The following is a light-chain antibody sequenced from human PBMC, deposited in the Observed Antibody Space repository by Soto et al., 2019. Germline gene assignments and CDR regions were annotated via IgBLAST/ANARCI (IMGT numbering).Light chain of an antibody. V-gene: IGLV1-40*01. J-gene: IGLJ2*01. CDR3: QSYYSAVV. CDR1: SSNIGAGYD. CDR2: GNS. Sequence: QSVLTQPPSVSGAPGQRVTISCTGSSSNIGAGYDVHWYQQLPGTAPKLLIYGNSNRPSGVPDRFSGSKSGTSASLAITGLQAEDEADYYCQSYYSAVVFGGGTKLTVL.